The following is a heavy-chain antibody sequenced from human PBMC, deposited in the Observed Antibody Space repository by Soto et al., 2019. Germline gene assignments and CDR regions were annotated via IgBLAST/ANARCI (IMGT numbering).Heavy chain of an antibody. CDR1: GYTLTNYA. Sequence: ASVRVSCKASGYTLTNYAMHWVRQAPGQRLEWMGWINAGNGNTKYAQKFQGRVTITRNTSINTAYMELSGLRSDDTAVYYCAREAASDPSFYYHYMDVWGKGNTLTVSS. J-gene: IGHJ6*03. V-gene: IGHV1-3*01. CDR2: INAGNGNT. CDR3: AREAASDPSFYYHYMDV. D-gene: IGHD6-25*01.